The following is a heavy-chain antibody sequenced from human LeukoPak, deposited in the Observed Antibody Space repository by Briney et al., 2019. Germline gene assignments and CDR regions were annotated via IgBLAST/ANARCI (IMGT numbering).Heavy chain of an antibody. D-gene: IGHD6-13*01. Sequence: QLGGSLRLSCAASGFTFSSYELNWVREAPGKGLEGVSYISSSGSTIYYADSVKGRFTISRDNAKNSLYLQMNSLRAEDTAVYYCARETNSSRSFDCWGQGTLVTVSS. CDR3: ARETNSSRSFDC. V-gene: IGHV3-48*03. CDR1: GFTFSSYE. J-gene: IGHJ4*02. CDR2: ISSSGSTI.